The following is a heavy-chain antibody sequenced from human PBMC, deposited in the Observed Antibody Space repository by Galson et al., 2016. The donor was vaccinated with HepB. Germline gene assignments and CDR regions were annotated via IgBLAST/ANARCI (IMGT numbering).Heavy chain of an antibody. CDR2: ITGGGDTT. CDR3: ARDTLSSPWDLDY. J-gene: IGHJ4*02. D-gene: IGHD2-2*01. CDR1: GFTFSSYA. Sequence: SLRLSCAASGFTFSSYAMHWVRQAPGKGLEYLSAITGGGDTTYYANSVKGRFTISRDNSENTLYLQMGSLRAEDMAVYYCARDTLSSPWDLDYWGQGTLGTVSS. V-gene: IGHV3-64*01.